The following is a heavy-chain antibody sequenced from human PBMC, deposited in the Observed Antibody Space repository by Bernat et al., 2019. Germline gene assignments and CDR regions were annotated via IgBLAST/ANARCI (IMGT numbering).Heavy chain of an antibody. CDR2: ISSSSSYI. CDR1: GFTFSSYW. CDR3: ARDLRMVRGGENWFDP. V-gene: IGHV3-21*01. D-gene: IGHD3-10*01. J-gene: IGHJ5*02. Sequence: EVQLVESGGGLVQPGGSLRLSCAASGFTFSSYWMHWVRQAPGKGLVWVSRISSSSSYIYYADSVKGRFTISRDNAKNSLYLQMNSLRAEDTAVYYCARDLRMVRGGENWFDPWGQGTLVTVSS.